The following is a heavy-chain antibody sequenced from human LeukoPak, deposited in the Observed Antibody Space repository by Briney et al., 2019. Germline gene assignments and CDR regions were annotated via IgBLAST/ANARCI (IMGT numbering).Heavy chain of an antibody. V-gene: IGHV4-59*08. D-gene: IGHD3-10*01. CDR2: VHYSGTT. CDR3: ARVVPYGSGSYLDY. CDR1: GVSIRNNY. J-gene: IGHJ4*02. Sequence: SETQSLTCTVSGVSIRNNYWSWLRQPPGKGLAWIGYVHYSGTTNYNPSFQSRVTISVDTSKNQFSLKLSSVTAADTAVYYCARVVPYGSGSYLDYWGQGTLVTVSS.